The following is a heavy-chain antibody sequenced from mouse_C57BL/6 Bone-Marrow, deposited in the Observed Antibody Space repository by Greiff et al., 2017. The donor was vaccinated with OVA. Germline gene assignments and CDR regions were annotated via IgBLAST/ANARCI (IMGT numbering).Heavy chain of an antibody. J-gene: IGHJ3*01. CDR1: GYTFTDYE. D-gene: IGHD4-1*01. CDR3: TRGGTGRWFAY. Sequence: QVQLQQSGAELVRPGASVTLSCKASGYTFTDYEMHWVKQTPVHGLEWIGAIDPETGGTAYNQKFKGKAILTADKSSSTAYMELRSLTSEDSAVYYCTRGGTGRWFAYWGQGTLVTVSA. CDR2: IDPETGGT. V-gene: IGHV1-15*01.